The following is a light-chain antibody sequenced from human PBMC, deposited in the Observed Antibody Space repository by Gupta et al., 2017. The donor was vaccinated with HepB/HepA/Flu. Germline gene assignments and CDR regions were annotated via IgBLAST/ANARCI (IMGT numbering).Light chain of an antibody. J-gene: IGLJ3*02. CDR3: SSYAGSNNWV. CDR2: EVS. Sequence: QSALTQPPSASGSAGQSVTLSCTGTSSDVGAYNYVSWYQQHPGKAPKLMIYEVSKRPSGVPDRFSGSKSGNTASLTASGLQAEDEADYYCSSYAGSNNWVFGGGIKLTVL. V-gene: IGLV2-8*01. CDR1: SSDVGAYNY.